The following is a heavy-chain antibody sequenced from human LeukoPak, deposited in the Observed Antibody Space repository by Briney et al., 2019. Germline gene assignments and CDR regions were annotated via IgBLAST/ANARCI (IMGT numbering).Heavy chain of an antibody. Sequence: GSLRLSCAASGFTFSSYAMSWVRQALGKGLEWVSSSGDNTRYADSVKGRFTISRDNSKNTLDLQMNGLRAEDTAVYYCAKSWRYYDSSNYYAFDIWGQGTMVTVSS. CDR2: SGDNT. J-gene: IGHJ3*02. D-gene: IGHD3-22*01. CDR1: GFTFSSYA. CDR3: AKSWRYYDSSNYYAFDI. V-gene: IGHV3-23*01.